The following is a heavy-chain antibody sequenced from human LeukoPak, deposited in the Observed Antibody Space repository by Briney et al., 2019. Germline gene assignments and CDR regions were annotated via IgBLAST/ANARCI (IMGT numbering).Heavy chain of an antibody. Sequence: ASVKVSCKASGFTFTSYDINWVRQAPGQGLEWMGWMNPNSGNTRYAQKVQGRITMTRDTSISTAYMELSSLRSEDTAVYYCARDLSGIAAAALGYWGQGTLVTVSS. CDR3: ARDLSGIAAAALGY. V-gene: IGHV1-8*01. CDR1: GFTFTSYD. CDR2: MNPNSGNT. J-gene: IGHJ4*02. D-gene: IGHD6-13*01.